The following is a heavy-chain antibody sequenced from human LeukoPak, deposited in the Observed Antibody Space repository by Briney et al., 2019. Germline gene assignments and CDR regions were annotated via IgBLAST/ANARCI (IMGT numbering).Heavy chain of an antibody. CDR3: ARGLLFLEWFIGTSYYFDY. CDR2: IYHSGGA. Sequence: SETLSHTCAVYGGSSSGYYWSWVCQPPRKGLEWSGEIYHSGGANYNTSLKSRVTISVDTSKNQCSLKLSSVTAADTAVYYCARGLLFLEWFIGTSYYFDYWGQGALVTVSS. V-gene: IGHV4-34*01. CDR1: GGSSSGYY. J-gene: IGHJ4*02. D-gene: IGHD3-3*01.